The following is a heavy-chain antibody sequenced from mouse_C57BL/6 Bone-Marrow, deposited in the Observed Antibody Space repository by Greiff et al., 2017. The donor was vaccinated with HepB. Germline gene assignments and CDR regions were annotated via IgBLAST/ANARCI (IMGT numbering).Heavy chain of an antibody. J-gene: IGHJ2*01. V-gene: IGHV5-17*01. CDR3: ARYRYYFDY. CDR1: GFTFSDYG. Sequence: EVKLMESGGGLVQPGGSLKLSCAASGFTFSDYGMHWVRQAPGKGLEWVAYISSGSSTIYYADTVKGRFTISRDNAKNTLFLQMTSLRSEDTAMYYCARYRYYFDYWGQGTTLTVSS. CDR2: ISSGSSTI.